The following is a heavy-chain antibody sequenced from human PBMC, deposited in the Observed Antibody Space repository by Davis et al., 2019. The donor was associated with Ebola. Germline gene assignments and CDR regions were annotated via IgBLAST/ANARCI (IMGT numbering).Heavy chain of an antibody. CDR1: GGSISSYY. Sequence: PSETLSLTCTVSGGSISSYYWSWIRQPPGKGLEWIGYIYYSGSTYYNPSLKSRVTISVDTSKNQFSLKLSSVTAADTAVYYCARVQGGGKLDYWGQGTLVTVSS. CDR3: ARVQGGGKLDY. CDR2: IYYSGST. V-gene: IGHV4-59*01. J-gene: IGHJ4*02. D-gene: IGHD4-23*01.